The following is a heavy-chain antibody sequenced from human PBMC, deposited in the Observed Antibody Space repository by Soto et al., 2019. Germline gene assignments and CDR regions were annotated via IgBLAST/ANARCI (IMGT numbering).Heavy chain of an antibody. CDR1: GGTFSSYA. D-gene: IGHD5-12*01. V-gene: IGHV1-69*13. J-gene: IGHJ4*02. CDR2: IIPIFGTA. CDR3: ARALGIVATAFDY. Sequence: SVKVSCKASGGTFSSYAISWVRQAPGQGLEWMGGIIPIFGTANYAQKFQGRVTITADESTSTAYMELSSLRSEDTAVYYCARALGIVATAFDYWGQGTXVTVSS.